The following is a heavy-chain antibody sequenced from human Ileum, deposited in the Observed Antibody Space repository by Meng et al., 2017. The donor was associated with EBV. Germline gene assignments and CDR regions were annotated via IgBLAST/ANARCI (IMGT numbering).Heavy chain of an antibody. V-gene: IGHV3-21*01. CDR2: ISSGSSYI. D-gene: IGHD2-21*02. CDR1: EFTFSSYS. CDR3: ARGGVVVTPSDY. Sequence: EALLVRAVGGPASPGGSLDFAWSASEFTFSSYSMNGVRQAPGKGLEWVSSISSGSSYIYYADSVRGRFTISRDNAKNSLYLQMNSLRAEDTAVYYCARGGVVVTPSDYWGQGTLVTVSS. J-gene: IGHJ4*02.